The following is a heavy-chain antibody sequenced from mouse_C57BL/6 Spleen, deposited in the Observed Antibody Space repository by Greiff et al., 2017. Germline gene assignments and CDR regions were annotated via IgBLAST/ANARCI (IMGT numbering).Heavy chain of an antibody. CDR1: GFTFTDYY. CDR3: ARYMNNWFAY. CDR2: IRNKANGYTT. Sequence: EVMLVESGGGLVQPGGSLSLSCAASGFTFTDYYMSWVRQPPGKALEWLGFIRNKANGYTTEYSASVKGRFTISRDNSQSILYLQMNALRAEDSATYYCARYMNNWFAYWGQGTLVTVSA. J-gene: IGHJ3*01. V-gene: IGHV7-3*01.